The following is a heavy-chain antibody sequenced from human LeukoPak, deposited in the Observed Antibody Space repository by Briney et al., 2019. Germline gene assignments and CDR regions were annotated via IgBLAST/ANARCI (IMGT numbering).Heavy chain of an antibody. CDR1: GYSISSGYY. D-gene: IGHD1-26*01. Sequence: SETLSLTCAVSGYSISSGYYWGWIRQPPGKGLEWIGSIYHSGSTHYNPSLKSRVTISVDTSKNQFSLKLSSVTAADTAVYYCARPVGAGFDYWGQGTLVTVSS. CDR2: IYHSGST. CDR3: ARPVGAGFDY. V-gene: IGHV4-38-2*01. J-gene: IGHJ4*02.